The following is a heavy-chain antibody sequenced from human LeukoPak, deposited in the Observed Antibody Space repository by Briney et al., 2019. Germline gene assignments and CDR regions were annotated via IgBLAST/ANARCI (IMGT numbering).Heavy chain of an antibody. V-gene: IGHV1-69*05. Sequence: SVKVSCKASGGTFSSYAISWVRQAPGQGLEWMGGIIPNFGTANYAQKFQGRVTITTDESTSTAYMELSSLRSEDTAVYYCARDGEYDSSGYYSYYYYYMDVWGKGTTVTVSS. CDR3: ARDGEYDSSGYYSYYYYYMDV. D-gene: IGHD3-22*01. CDR1: GGTFSSYA. J-gene: IGHJ6*03. CDR2: IIPNFGTA.